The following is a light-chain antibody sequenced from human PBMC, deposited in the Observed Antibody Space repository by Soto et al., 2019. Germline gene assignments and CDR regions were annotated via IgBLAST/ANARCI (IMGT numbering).Light chain of an antibody. J-gene: IGLJ2*01. Sequence: QSALNQPASVSGSPGQSITISCTGTSSDVGGYNYVSWYQQHPGKAPKVVIYEVSNRPSWISNRFSGSKSGNTASLTISGLQAEDEADYYCSSYTSSSTLVFGGGTKLTVL. CDR1: SSDVGGYNY. CDR3: SSYTSSSTLV. V-gene: IGLV2-14*01. CDR2: EVS.